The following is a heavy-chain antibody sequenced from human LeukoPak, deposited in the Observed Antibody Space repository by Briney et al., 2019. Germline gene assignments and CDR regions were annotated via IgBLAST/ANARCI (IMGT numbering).Heavy chain of an antibody. CDR3: ARESSVVVTAQNDY. CDR2: ISSSSSYI. Sequence: GSLRLSCAASGFTFSSYSMNWVRQAPGKGLEWVSSISSSSSYIYYADSVKGRFTISRDNAKNSLYLQMNSLRAEDTAVYYCARESSVVVTAQNDYWGQGTLVTVSS. D-gene: IGHD2-21*02. V-gene: IGHV3-21*01. J-gene: IGHJ4*02. CDR1: GFTFSSYS.